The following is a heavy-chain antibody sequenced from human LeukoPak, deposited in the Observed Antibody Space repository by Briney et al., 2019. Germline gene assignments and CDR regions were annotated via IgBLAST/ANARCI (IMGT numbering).Heavy chain of an antibody. CDR1: GSSISSGGYY. J-gene: IGHJ4*02. CDR2: IYYSGST. Sequence: ETLSLTCTVSGSSISSGGYYWGWIRQPPGKGLEWIGSIYYSGSTSYTPSLKSRVTISVDTSTNQFSLKLSSVTAADTAVYYCASPGGGPTDYWGQGTLVTVSS. D-gene: IGHD3-16*01. V-gene: IGHV4-39*01. CDR3: ASPGGGPTDY.